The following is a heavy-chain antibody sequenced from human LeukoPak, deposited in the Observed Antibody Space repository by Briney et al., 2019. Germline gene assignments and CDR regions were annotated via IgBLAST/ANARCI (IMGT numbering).Heavy chain of an antibody. CDR1: GGSISSSNW. J-gene: IGHJ3*02. Sequence: SGTLSLTCAVSGGSISSSNWWSWVRQPPGKGLEWIGEIYHSGSTNYNPSLKSRVTISVDKSKNQFSLKLSSVTAADTAMYYCARVSSSWPYDAFDIWGQGTMVTVSS. D-gene: IGHD6-13*01. V-gene: IGHV4-4*02. CDR3: ARVSSSWPYDAFDI. CDR2: IYHSGST.